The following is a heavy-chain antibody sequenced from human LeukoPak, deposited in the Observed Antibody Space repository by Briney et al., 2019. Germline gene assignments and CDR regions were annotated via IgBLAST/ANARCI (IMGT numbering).Heavy chain of an antibody. V-gene: IGHV3-30-3*01. D-gene: IGHD2-21*02. J-gene: IGHJ6*02. CDR3: AKDSYCGGDCHSLSYFYYGMDV. CDR2: ISYDGSNK. CDR1: GFTFSSYA. Sequence: GGSLRLSCAASGFTFSSYAMHWVRQAPGKGLEWVAVISYDGSNKYYADSVKGRFTISRDNSKNTLYLQMNSLRPEDTAVYYCAKDSYCGGDCHSLSYFYYGMDVWGQGTTVTVSS.